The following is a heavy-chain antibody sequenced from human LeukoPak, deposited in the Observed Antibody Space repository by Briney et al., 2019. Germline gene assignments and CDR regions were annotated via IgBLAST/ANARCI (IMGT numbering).Heavy chain of an antibody. CDR3: ARGSCYGTSCYFDY. Sequence: SETLSLTCTVSGGSISSYYWSWIRQPPGKGLEWIGNIYYSGSTNYNPSLRSRVTISVDRSKNQFSLKLSSVTAADTAVYYCARGSCYGTSCYFDYWGQGTLVTVSS. D-gene: IGHD2-2*01. CDR2: IYYSGST. J-gene: IGHJ4*02. CDR1: GGSISSYY. V-gene: IGHV4-59*12.